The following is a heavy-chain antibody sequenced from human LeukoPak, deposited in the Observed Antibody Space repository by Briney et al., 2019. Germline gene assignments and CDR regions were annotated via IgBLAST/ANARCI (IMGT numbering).Heavy chain of an antibody. CDR1: GYSFTSGHY. J-gene: IGHJ5*02. CDR3: SRRDCSSTSFYWLGRFVP. Sequence: PSETLSLTCSVSGYSFTSGHYWGWIRQPPGKGLEWIGEINHSGSTNYNPSLKSRVTISVDTSKNKFSLKLSSVTAADTAVYYCSRRDCSSTSFYWLGRFVPWRQGTLVTDSS. CDR2: INHSGST. D-gene: IGHD2-2*01. V-gene: IGHV4-38-2*01.